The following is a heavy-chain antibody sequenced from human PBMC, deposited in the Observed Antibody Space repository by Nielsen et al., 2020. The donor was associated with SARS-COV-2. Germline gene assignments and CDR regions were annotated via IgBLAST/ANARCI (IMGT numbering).Heavy chain of an antibody. D-gene: IGHD3-10*01. J-gene: IGHJ6*02. Sequence: GALSLSCAASGVTFSDYAMTWVRQAPGKGLERFPSTSPRGGSTYYAALLKGRFPISRDNSKNTLFLHMNSLRAEDTAVYYCAKGNSKLSWFGELALYYYYYGLDVWGQGTTVTVS. CDR2: TSPRGGST. CDR3: AKGNSKLSWFGELALYYYYYGLDV. CDR1: GVTFSDYA. V-gene: IGHV3-23*01.